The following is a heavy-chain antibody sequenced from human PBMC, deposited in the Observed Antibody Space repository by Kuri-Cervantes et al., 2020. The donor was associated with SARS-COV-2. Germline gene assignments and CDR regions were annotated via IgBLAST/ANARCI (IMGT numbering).Heavy chain of an antibody. Sequence: GGSLRLSCAASGFTFSGSAMHWVRQAPGKGLEWVAVISYDGSNKYYADSVKGRFTISRDNSKNTLYLQMNSLRAEDTAVYYCARDLGVVVPAIDYGMDVWGQGTTVTVSS. CDR3: ARDLGVVVPAIDYGMDV. J-gene: IGHJ6*02. CDR2: ISYDGSNK. D-gene: IGHD2-2*01. CDR1: GFTFSGSA. V-gene: IGHV3-30-3*01.